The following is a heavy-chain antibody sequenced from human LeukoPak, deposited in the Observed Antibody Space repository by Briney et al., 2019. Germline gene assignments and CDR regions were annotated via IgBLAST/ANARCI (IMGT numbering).Heavy chain of an antibody. Sequence: GGSLRLSCAASGFTLRSHRMDWVRQAPGKGLEWVSSISSRSSFKDYADSVKGRFTISRDNAKNLLYLQMNSLRAEDTAVYFCAKDGGFWSDYSYFDYWGQGTQVTVPS. D-gene: IGHD3-3*01. CDR2: ISSRSSFK. CDR3: AKDGGFWSDYSYFDY. J-gene: IGHJ4*02. CDR1: GFTLRSHR. V-gene: IGHV3-21*06.